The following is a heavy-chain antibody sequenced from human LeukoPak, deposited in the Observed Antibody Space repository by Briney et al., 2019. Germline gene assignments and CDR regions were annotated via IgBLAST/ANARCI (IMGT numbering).Heavy chain of an antibody. V-gene: IGHV4-39*07. CDR1: GGSISSNSYY. J-gene: IGHJ5*02. CDR2: IYHSGST. CDR3: ARGPQIHLNWFDP. Sequence: SETLSLTCTVSGGSISSNSYYWGWIRQPPGKGLEWIGNIYHSGSTYYNPSLKSRLILSVDTSKNQFSLKLSSVTAADTAIYYCARGPQIHLNWFDPWGQGTLVTVSS.